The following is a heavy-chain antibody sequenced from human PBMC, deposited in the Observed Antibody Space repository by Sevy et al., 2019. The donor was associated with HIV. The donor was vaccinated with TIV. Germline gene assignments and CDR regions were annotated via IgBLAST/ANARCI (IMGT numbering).Heavy chain of an antibody. CDR2: INSDGSST. D-gene: IGHD4-17*01. J-gene: IGHJ1*01. CDR1: GFTFSSNW. V-gene: IGHV3-74*01. Sequence: GGSLRLSCAASGFTFSSNWMHWVRQAPGKGMVWVSRINSDGSSTNYADSVKGRFTISRDNAKNTLYLQMNSLRAEDTAMYYCARDAFGLVTTGGKKDGYFQHWGQGALVTVSS. CDR3: ARDAFGLVTTGGKKDGYFQH.